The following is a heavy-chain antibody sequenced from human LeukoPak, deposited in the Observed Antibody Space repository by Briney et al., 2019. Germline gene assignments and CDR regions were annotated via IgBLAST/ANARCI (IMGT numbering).Heavy chain of an antibody. CDR2: IYYSGST. CDR1: GGSISSGDYY. V-gene: IGHV4-30-4*02. Sequence: SETLSLTCTVSGGSISSGDYYWSWIRQPPGKGLEWIGYIYYSGSTYYNPPLKSRVTISVDTSKNQFSLKLSSVTAADTAVYYCAREASRPRIDSSGYYSLWGQGTLVTVSS. J-gene: IGHJ4*02. D-gene: IGHD3-22*01. CDR3: AREASRPRIDSSGYYSL.